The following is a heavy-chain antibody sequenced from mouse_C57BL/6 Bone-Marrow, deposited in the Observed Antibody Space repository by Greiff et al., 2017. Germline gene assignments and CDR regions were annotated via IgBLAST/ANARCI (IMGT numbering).Heavy chain of an antibody. CDR3: ARGGYYHWDFDV. D-gene: IGHD2-3*01. CDR2: INPYNGGT. CDR1: GYTFTDYY. V-gene: IGHV1-19*01. Sequence: EVQLVESGPVLVKPGASVKMSCKASGYTFTDYYMNWVKQSHGKSLEWIGVINPYNGGTSYNQKFKGKATLTVDKSSSTAYMELNSLTSEDSAVYYCARGGYYHWDFDVWGTGTTVTVSS. J-gene: IGHJ1*03.